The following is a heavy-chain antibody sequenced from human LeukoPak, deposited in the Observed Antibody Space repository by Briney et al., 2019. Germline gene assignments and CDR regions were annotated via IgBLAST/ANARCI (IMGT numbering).Heavy chain of an antibody. CDR3: ARGRFGEVVVVAATPSYYYYMDV. D-gene: IGHD2-15*01. J-gene: IGHJ6*03. V-gene: IGHV1-69*05. CDR2: IIPIFGTA. CDR1: GGTFSSYA. Sequence: ASVKVSCKASGGTFSSYAISWVRQAPGQGLEWMGGIIPIFGTANYAQKFQGRVTITTDDYTSTAYMELSSLRSEDTAVYYCARGRFGEVVVVAATPSYYYYMDVWGKGTTVTVSS.